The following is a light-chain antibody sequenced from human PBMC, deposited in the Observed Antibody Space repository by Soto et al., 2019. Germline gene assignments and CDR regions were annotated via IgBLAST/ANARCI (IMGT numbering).Light chain of an antibody. CDR2: GTS. Sequence: ETVLTQSPGTLSLSPGERATLSCRASQSVSSNYFAWYQQKPGQAPRLLIYGTSRRPPGIPDRFSGGGSGTDFTLTISRLEPEDFAVYYCQQYGSSPPDTFGQGTKLEIK. V-gene: IGKV3-20*01. J-gene: IGKJ2*01. CDR1: QSVSSNY. CDR3: QQYGSSPPDT.